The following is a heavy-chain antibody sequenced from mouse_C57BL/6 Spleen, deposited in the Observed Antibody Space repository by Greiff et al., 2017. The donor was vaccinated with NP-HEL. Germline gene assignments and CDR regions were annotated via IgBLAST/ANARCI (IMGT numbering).Heavy chain of an antibody. Sequence: EVMLVESGGGLVKPGGSLKLSCAASGFTFSSYAMSWVRQTPEKRLEWVATISDGGSYTYYPDNVKGRFTISRDNAKNNLYLQLSHLKSEDTAMYYCARVLETWFAYWGQGTLVTVSA. V-gene: IGHV5-4*03. CDR1: GFTFSSYA. CDR2: ISDGGSYT. CDR3: ARVLETWFAY. J-gene: IGHJ3*01.